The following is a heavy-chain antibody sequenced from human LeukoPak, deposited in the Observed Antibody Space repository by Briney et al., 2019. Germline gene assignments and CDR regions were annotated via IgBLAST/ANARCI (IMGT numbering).Heavy chain of an antibody. CDR3: AREGSSSWYRYVNY. CDR2: MNPNSGNT. J-gene: IGHJ4*02. CDR1: GYTFTSYD. D-gene: IGHD6-13*01. V-gene: IGHV1-8*03. Sequence: ASVKVSCKASGYTFTSYDINWARQATGQGLEWMGWMNPNSGNTGYAQKFQGRVTITRNTSISTAYMELSSLRAEDTAVYYCAREGSSSWYRYVNYWGQGTLVTVSS.